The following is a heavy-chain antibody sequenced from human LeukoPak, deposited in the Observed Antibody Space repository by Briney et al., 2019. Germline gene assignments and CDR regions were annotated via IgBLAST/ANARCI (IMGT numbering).Heavy chain of an antibody. CDR2: INSGSSDK. Sequence: GGSLRLSCAASGFTFSLYAMNWVRQAPGKGLEWVSYINSGSSDKHYTESVRGRFTISRDNAKKTLYLQMNSLRAEDTAVYFCARDTYEPGLIDFWGQETLVSVSS. D-gene: IGHD3-3*01. CDR3: ARDTYEPGLIDF. J-gene: IGHJ4*02. V-gene: IGHV3-21*05. CDR1: GFTFSLYA.